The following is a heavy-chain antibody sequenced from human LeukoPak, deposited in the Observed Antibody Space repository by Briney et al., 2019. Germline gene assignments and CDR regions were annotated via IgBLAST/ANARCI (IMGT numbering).Heavy chain of an antibody. Sequence: GGSLRLSCAASGFTFSSYEMNWVRQAPGKGLEWVPYISSSGSTIYYADSVKGRFTISRDNAKNSLYLQMNSLRAEDTAVYYCARDPNSGYFDYWGQGTLVTVSS. CDR2: ISSSGSTI. J-gene: IGHJ4*02. CDR1: GFTFSSYE. CDR3: ARDPNSGYFDY. V-gene: IGHV3-48*03.